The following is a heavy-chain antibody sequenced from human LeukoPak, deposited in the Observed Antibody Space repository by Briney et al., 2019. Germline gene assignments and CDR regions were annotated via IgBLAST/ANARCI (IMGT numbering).Heavy chain of an antibody. J-gene: IGHJ3*02. CDR1: GFTFSSYG. D-gene: IGHD3-3*01. CDR2: IWYDGSNK. CDR3: ARDGGRITIFGVARGEAFDI. V-gene: IGHV3-33*01. Sequence: GGSLRLSCAASGFTFSSYGMLWVRQAPGKGLEWVAVIWYDGSNKYYADSVKGRFTISRDNSKNTLYLQMNSLRAEDTAVYYCARDGGRITIFGVARGEAFDIWGQGTMVTVSS.